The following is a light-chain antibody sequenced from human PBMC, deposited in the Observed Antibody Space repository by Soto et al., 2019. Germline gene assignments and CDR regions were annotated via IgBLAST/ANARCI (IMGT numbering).Light chain of an antibody. Sequence: EIVMTQSPATLSLSPGERATLSCRASQSVGKYLVWYQQKPGQAPRLLIYDASNRATGIPARFSGSGSGTDFTLTIRSLEPEDFAVYYCQQRGNRPPWTFGQGTKVEIK. CDR2: DAS. J-gene: IGKJ1*01. CDR3: QQRGNRPPWT. CDR1: QSVGKY. V-gene: IGKV3-11*01.